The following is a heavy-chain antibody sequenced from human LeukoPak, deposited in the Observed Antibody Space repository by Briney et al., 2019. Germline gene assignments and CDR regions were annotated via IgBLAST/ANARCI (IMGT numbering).Heavy chain of an antibody. CDR3: AKNIEVVPLHGMDV. D-gene: IGHD2-15*01. Sequence: GGSLRLSCVASGFTFSNYAMTWVRQAPGKGLEWVSGISGGGTVTFYADSVKGRSTISRDHSKNTLHLQMNSLRAEDTAVYYCAKNIEVVPLHGMDVWGQGTSVTVSS. J-gene: IGHJ6*02. CDR2: ISGGGTVT. CDR1: GFTFSNYA. V-gene: IGHV3-23*01.